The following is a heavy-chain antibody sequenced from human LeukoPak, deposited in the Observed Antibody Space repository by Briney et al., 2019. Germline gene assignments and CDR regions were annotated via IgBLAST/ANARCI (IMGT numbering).Heavy chain of an antibody. Sequence: PSGTLSLTCDVYGGSFSGYYWSWIRQPPEKGLKWIGEINHSGSTNYNPSLKSRVTISVDTSKNQFSLKLSSVTAADTAVYYCARARISSGPYYFDYWGQGTLVTVSS. CDR3: ARARISSGPYYFDY. J-gene: IGHJ4*02. V-gene: IGHV4-34*01. CDR2: INHSGST. D-gene: IGHD3-22*01. CDR1: GGSFSGYY.